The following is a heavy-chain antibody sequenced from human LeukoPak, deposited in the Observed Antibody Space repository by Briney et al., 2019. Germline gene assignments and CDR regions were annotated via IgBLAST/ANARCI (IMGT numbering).Heavy chain of an antibody. Sequence: GGSLRLSCAASAFTFSNYWMSWVRQAPGKGLEWLATINQDGSDMYYVDSVKGRFTISRDNGKNSLYLQITSLRADDRAVYYCARDQGSMIVVRTTIWYFDLWGRGTVVTVSS. V-gene: IGHV3-7*01. J-gene: IGHJ2*01. CDR2: INQDGSDM. D-gene: IGHD3-22*01. CDR1: AFTFSNYW. CDR3: ARDQGSMIVVRTTIWYFDL.